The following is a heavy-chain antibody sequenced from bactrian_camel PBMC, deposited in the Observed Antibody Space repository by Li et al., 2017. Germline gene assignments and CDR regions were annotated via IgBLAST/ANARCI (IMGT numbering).Heavy chain of an antibody. V-gene: IGHV3S1*01. J-gene: IGHJ4*01. CDR2: IRTGYPFTS. CDR3: AAAFRYRDDWYNEATYGV. D-gene: IGHD6*01. Sequence: QLVESGGDSVQPGGSLRLSCAASGYTAGRHCMAWFRQAPGKERETVASIRTGYPFTSDYHDSVKGRFTISQDNAKNAVYLQMDTLQPEDTAMYSCAAAFRYRDDWYNEATYGVWGQGTQVTVS. CDR1: GYTAGRHC.